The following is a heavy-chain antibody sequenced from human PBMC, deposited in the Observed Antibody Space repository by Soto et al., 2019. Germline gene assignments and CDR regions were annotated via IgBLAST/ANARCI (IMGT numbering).Heavy chain of an antibody. CDR1: GGSFSGYY. Sequence: QVQLQQWGAGLLKPSETLSLTCAVYGGSFSGYYWSWIRQPPGKGLDWIGEINHSGSTNYNPCLKSRFTTSVDTSKTQFSLKLSSVTAADTAVYYCARKGGIAARPGRYYYYYMDVWGKGTTVTVSS. J-gene: IGHJ6*03. CDR2: INHSGST. CDR3: ARKGGIAARPGRYYYYYMDV. D-gene: IGHD6-6*01. V-gene: IGHV4-34*01.